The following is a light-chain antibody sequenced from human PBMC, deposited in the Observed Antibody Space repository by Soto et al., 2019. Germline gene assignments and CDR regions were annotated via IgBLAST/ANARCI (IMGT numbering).Light chain of an antibody. V-gene: IGKV1-33*01. Sequence: DIQMTQSPSSLSASVGDRVTITCQASQDISNYLTWYQQKPGKAPKLLIYDASNLETGVPSRFSGSGSGTDFTFTISSLQPEDIATYYCQQYDNLLLTFGGGTKVDIK. J-gene: IGKJ4*01. CDR3: QQYDNLLLT. CDR2: DAS. CDR1: QDISNY.